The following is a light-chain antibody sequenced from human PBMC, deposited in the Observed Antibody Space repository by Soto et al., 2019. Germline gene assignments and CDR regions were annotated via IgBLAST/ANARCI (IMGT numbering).Light chain of an antibody. V-gene: IGLV1-40*01. CDR3: QSYDCSLSGYV. J-gene: IGLJ1*01. CDR2: GNS. CDR1: SSNIGAGYD. Sequence: QSVLTQPPSVSGAPGQRVTISCTGSSSNIGAGYDVHWYQQLPGTAPKLLIYGNSNRPSGVPDRFSGSKSGTSASLAITGLQAEYEADYYCQSYDCSLSGYVFGTGTKLTVL.